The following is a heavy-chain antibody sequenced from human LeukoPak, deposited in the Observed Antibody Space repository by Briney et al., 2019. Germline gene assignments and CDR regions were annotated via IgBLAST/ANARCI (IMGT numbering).Heavy chain of an antibody. D-gene: IGHD1-26*01. CDR2: IYYSGST. V-gene: IGHV4-59*08. Sequence: PSETLSLTCTVSGGSISSYYWSWIRQPPGKGLEWIGYIYYSGSTNYNPSLKSRVTISVDTSKNQFSLKLSSVTAADTAVYYCARLVGASVYFDYWGQGTLVTVSS. CDR3: ARLVGASVYFDY. CDR1: GGSISSYY. J-gene: IGHJ4*02.